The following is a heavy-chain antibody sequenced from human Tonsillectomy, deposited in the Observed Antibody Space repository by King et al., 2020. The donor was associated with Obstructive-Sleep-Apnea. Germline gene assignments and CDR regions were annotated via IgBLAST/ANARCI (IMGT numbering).Heavy chain of an antibody. CDR2: ISSNGGST. D-gene: IGHD4-23*01. V-gene: IGHV3-64*01. Sequence: EVQLVESGGGLVQPGGSLRLSCADSGFTFSSYAMHWVRQAPGKGLEYVSGISSNGGSTYYGNSVKGRFTISRDNSKNTLYLQMGSLRAEDMAVYYCARAGTVVTPPDYWGQGTLVTVS. CDR3: ARAGTVVTPPDY. CDR1: GFTFSSYA. J-gene: IGHJ4*02.